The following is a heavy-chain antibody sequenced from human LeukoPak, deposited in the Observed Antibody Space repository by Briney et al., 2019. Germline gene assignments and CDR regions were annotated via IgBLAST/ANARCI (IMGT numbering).Heavy chain of an antibody. J-gene: IGHJ3*02. CDR1: GGSISSYY. Sequence: SETLSLTCTVSGGSISSYYWSWIRQPAGKGLEWIGYIYYSGSTNYNPSLKSRVTISVDTSKNQFSLKLSSVTAADTAVYYCARDPTYYYDSSGYLGAFDIWGQGTMVTVSS. CDR2: IYYSGST. D-gene: IGHD3-22*01. CDR3: ARDPTYYYDSSGYLGAFDI. V-gene: IGHV4-59*01.